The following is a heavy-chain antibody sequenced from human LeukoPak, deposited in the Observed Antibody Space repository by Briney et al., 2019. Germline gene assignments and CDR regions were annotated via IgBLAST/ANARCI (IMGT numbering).Heavy chain of an antibody. CDR2: LIPIFGTA. J-gene: IGHJ4*02. V-gene: IGHV1-69*05. D-gene: IGHD3-10*01. CDR1: GGTFSSYA. CDR3: AGSYYYGSGSYYTLGY. Sequence: SVKVSCKASGGTFSSYAISWVRQAPGQGLEWMGGLIPIFGTANYAQKFQGRVTITTDESTSTAYMELSSLRSEDTAVYYCAGSYYYGSGSYYTLGYWGQGTLVTVSS.